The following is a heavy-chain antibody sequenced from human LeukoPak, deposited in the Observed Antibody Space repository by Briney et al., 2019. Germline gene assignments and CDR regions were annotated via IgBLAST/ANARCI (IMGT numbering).Heavy chain of an antibody. CDR2: ISGSGGST. CDR1: GFTFSSYA. Sequence: PGGSLRLSCAASGFTFSSYAMSWVRQAPGKGLEWVSAISGSGGSTYYADSVKGRFTISRDNSKNTLYLQMNSLRAEDTAVYYCAKGRGTLGAVAGTRFDYWGQGTLVTVSS. J-gene: IGHJ4*02. D-gene: IGHD6-19*01. V-gene: IGHV3-23*01. CDR3: AKGRGTLGAVAGTRFDY.